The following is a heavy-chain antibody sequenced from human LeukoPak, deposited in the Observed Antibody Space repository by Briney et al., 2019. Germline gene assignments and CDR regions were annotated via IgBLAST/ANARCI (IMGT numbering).Heavy chain of an antibody. V-gene: IGHV3-30-3*01. CDR1: GFTFSSYA. Sequence: EGSLRLSCAASGFTFSSYAMHWVRQAPGKGLEWVAVISYDGSNKYYADSVKGRFTISRDNSKNTLYLQMNSLRAEDTAVYYCAREYGDYAGTDYWGQGTLVTVSS. D-gene: IGHD4-17*01. CDR2: ISYDGSNK. CDR3: AREYGDYAGTDY. J-gene: IGHJ4*02.